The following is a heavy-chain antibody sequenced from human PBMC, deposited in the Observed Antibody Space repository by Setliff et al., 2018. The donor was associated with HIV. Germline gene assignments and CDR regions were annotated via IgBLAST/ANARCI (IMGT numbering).Heavy chain of an antibody. D-gene: IGHD3-10*01. V-gene: IGHV4-61*05. Sequence: PSETLSLTCTVSGDSISSSSYYWSWIRQPPGTGLEWLGCIYSGGSTNYNPSLEGRVTISLDTSKNQFSLRLTSVTAADTAVYYCARVRSYGSAYDAFDVWGPGTMVTVSS. CDR3: ARVRSYGSAYDAFDV. CDR2: IYSGGST. J-gene: IGHJ3*01. CDR1: GDSISSSSYY.